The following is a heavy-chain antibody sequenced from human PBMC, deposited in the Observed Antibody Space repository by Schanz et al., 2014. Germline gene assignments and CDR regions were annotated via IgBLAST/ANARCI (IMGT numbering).Heavy chain of an antibody. Sequence: EVQLVESGGGLIHPGGSLRLSCAVSGFTVNTNYMTWVRQAPGKGLECVSILYIRSTYYADSVKGRFTLSRDNSKNMLFLQMNSLRVEDTAIYYCARDERKDGCKLAFDVWGQGTMVTVSS. V-gene: IGHV3-53*01. D-gene: IGHD6-19*01. CDR2: LYIRST. J-gene: IGHJ3*01. CDR3: ARDERKDGCKLAFDV. CDR1: GFTVNTNY.